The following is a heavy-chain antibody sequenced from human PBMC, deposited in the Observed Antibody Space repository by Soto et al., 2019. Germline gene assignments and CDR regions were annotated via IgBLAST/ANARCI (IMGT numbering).Heavy chain of an antibody. CDR2: IFPSGTT. Sequence: SETLSLTCGVSGGSLSGATYSWNWIRQPPGEGLEWIGYIFPSGTTYYNPSLKSRVTISIDVSKNQFSLSLRSLTAADTAVYYCARSREFDYWSQGTLVTVSS. CDR1: GGSLSGATYS. CDR3: ARSREFDY. J-gene: IGHJ4*02. V-gene: IGHV4-30-2*01.